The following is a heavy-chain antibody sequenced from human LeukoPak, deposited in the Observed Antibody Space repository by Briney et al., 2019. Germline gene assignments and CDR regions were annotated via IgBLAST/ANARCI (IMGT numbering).Heavy chain of an antibody. Sequence: SETLSLTCTVSGGSISSYYWSWIRQPPGKGLEWIGEINHSGSTNYNPSLKSRVTISVDTSKNQFSLKLSSVTAADTAVYYCARHGPITMVRGVMIPFDYWGQGTLVTVSS. CDR1: GGSISSYY. J-gene: IGHJ4*02. V-gene: IGHV4-34*01. CDR3: ARHGPITMVRGVMIPFDY. D-gene: IGHD3-10*01. CDR2: INHSGST.